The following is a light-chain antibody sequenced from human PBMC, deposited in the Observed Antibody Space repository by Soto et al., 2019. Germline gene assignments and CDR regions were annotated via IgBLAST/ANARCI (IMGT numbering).Light chain of an antibody. Sequence: QSVLTQPPSASGTPGQRVTISCSGSSSNIGSNTVNWYQQLPGTAPKLLIYSNNQRPSGVPDRFSGSKSGTSASLAISGLQSEDEADYHCATWDDSLSAVVFGGGTKLTVL. J-gene: IGLJ2*01. V-gene: IGLV1-44*01. CDR2: SNN. CDR3: ATWDDSLSAVV. CDR1: SSNIGSNT.